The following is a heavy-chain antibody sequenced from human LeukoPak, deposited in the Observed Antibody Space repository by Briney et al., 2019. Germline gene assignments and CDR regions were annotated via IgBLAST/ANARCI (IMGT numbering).Heavy chain of an antibody. J-gene: IGHJ6*02. CDR3: ARDSGSYYYYAMDV. Sequence: GGSLRLSCAASGFTFSSYAMSWVRQAPGKGLEWVSAISGSGGSTYYADSVKGRFTISRDNSKNTLYLQMNSLRVEDTAVYYCARDSGSYYYYAMDVWGQGTTVIVSS. V-gene: IGHV3-23*01. D-gene: IGHD1-26*01. CDR1: GFTFSSYA. CDR2: ISGSGGST.